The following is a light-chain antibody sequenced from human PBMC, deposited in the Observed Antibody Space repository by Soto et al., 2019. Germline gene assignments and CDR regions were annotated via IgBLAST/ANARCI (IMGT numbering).Light chain of an antibody. J-gene: IGKJ5*01. Sequence: EDVLTQSPGTLSLSPGERATLSCRASQYINNNYLAWYQRKPGQAPRLLIYGASSRATGIPDRFSGSGSGTDFTLTISRLEPEDFAVYYCQQHGISHITFGQGTRLEIK. CDR3: QQHGISHIT. CDR2: GAS. V-gene: IGKV3-20*01. CDR1: QYINNNY.